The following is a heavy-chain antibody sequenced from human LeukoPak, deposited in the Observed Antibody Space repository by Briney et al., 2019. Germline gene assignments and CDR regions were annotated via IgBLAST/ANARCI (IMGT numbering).Heavy chain of an antibody. CDR2: INPNTGDT. Sequence: ASVKVSCKASGYPFTGYYMHWVRQAPGQGLEWMGWINPNTGDTNYAQKFQGRVTMTRDTSISTAYMELSGLRSDDTAVYYCARGFDWLEVYFWGQGTLVTVSS. CDR3: ARGFDWLEVYF. CDR1: GYPFTGYY. D-gene: IGHD3-9*01. V-gene: IGHV1-2*02. J-gene: IGHJ4*02.